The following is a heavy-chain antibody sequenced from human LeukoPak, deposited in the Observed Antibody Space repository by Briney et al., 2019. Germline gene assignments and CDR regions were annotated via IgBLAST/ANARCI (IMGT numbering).Heavy chain of an antibody. V-gene: IGHV1-2*06. J-gene: IGHJ4*02. D-gene: IGHD6-13*01. Sequence: ASVKVSCKASGYTFTGYYMHWVRQAPGQGLEWVGRINPNSSGTNYAQKFQGRVTMTRDTSISTAYMKLSRLRSDDTAVYYCARVGPKLVPSDYWGQGTLVTVSS. CDR1: GYTFTGYY. CDR3: ARVGPKLVPSDY. CDR2: INPNSSGT.